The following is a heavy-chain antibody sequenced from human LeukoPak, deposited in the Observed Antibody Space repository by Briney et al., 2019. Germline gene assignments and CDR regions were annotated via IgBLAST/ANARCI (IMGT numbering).Heavy chain of an antibody. Sequence: GRSLRLSCAASGLTFNSYDLSWVCQAPGKGLDWVSGITGSVGSAFYADSVKGRFTISRDNSKNTLYLQMNSLRAEDTAVYYCAKVSWSASDRHCWGQGTLVSVSS. CDR2: ITGSVGSA. D-gene: IGHD3-3*01. V-gene: IGHV3-23*01. J-gene: IGHJ4*02. CDR3: AKVSWSASDRHC. CDR1: GLTFNSYD.